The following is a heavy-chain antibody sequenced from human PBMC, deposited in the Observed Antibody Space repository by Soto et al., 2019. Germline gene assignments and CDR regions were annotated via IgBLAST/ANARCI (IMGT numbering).Heavy chain of an antibody. J-gene: IGHJ3*02. D-gene: IGHD3-10*01. CDR3: AKDRGSRGAFDI. CDR2: ISGSGGST. Sequence: GGSLRLSCAASGFTFSSYAMSWVRQAPGKGLEWVSAISGSGGSTYYADSVKGRFTISRDNSKNTLYLQMNSLRVEDTAVYYCAKDRGSRGAFDIWGQGTMVTVSS. V-gene: IGHV3-23*01. CDR1: GFTFSSYA.